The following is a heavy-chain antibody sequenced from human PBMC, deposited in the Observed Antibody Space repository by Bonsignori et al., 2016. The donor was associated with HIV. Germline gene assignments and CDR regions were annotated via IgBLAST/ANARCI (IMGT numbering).Heavy chain of an antibody. CDR3: ARELDGYNLVGYFDY. J-gene: IGHJ4*02. CDR1: GGSISSGSYY. Sequence: LRLSCTVSGGSISSGSYYWSWIRQPAGKGLEWIGRIYTSGSTNYNPSLKSRVTISVDTSKNQFSLKLSSVTAADTAVYYCARELDGYNLVGYFDYWGQGTLVTVSS. CDR2: IYTSGST. D-gene: IGHD5-24*01. V-gene: IGHV4-61*02.